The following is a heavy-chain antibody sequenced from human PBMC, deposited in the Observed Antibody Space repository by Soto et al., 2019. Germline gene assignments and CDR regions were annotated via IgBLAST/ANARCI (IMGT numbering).Heavy chain of an antibody. CDR3: ARESHDILTGPPWVWYFDL. V-gene: IGHV4-34*01. CDR2: INDRGSI. D-gene: IGHD3-9*01. Sequence: QVQLQQWGAGPLRPLETLSLTCGVSGGSFRGYYWAWIRQSPGKGLEWIGEINDRGSINYNPSLKSRVSLSVDTSKNQYSLNLRSVTAADTAVYYCARESHDILTGPPWVWYFDLWGRGTLVTVSS. CDR1: GGSFRGYY. J-gene: IGHJ2*01.